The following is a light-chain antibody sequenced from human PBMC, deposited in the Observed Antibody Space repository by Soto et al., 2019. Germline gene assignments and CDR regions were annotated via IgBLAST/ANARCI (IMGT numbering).Light chain of an antibody. CDR1: QSISSW. J-gene: IGKJ4*01. Sequence: DNQMTQSPSTLSACVGDRVTITCRASQSISSWLAWYQQKPGKAPKLLIYKASSLESGVPSRFSGSGSGTDFTLTISSLQPEDSATYYSQQPSLYPITFCGGTKVDI. V-gene: IGKV1-5*03. CDR3: QQPSLYPIT. CDR2: KAS.